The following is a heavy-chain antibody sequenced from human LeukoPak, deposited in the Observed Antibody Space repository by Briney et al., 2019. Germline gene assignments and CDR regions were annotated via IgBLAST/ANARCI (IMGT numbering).Heavy chain of an antibody. D-gene: IGHD3-22*01. V-gene: IGHV4-4*07. CDR1: GGSISSYY. CDR3: ARDAYYYDSSGYYRFDY. CDR2: IYTSGS. Sequence: SETLSLTCTVSGGSISSYYWSWVRQPAGKGLEWIGHIYTSGSYYNPSLKSRVTMSVDTSKNQFSLKLSSVTAADTAVYYCARDAYYYDSSGYYRFDYWGQGTLVTVSS. J-gene: IGHJ4*02.